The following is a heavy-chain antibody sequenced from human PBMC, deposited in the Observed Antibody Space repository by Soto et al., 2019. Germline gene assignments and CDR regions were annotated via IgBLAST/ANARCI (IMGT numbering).Heavy chain of an antibody. Sequence: QVQVKQWGAGVLKPSETLSLTCGVYGGSFSGHYWTWLRQPPGKGLERIGEISHCGSTDYNPSLSGRVTISINASKNKLSLTLNSVTAAHTALYYCARGQMSAWPVCSHWGQGILVTVSS. CDR2: ISHCGST. CDR3: ARGQMSAWPVCSH. CDR1: GGSFSGHY. D-gene: IGHD3-10*02. J-gene: IGHJ4*02. V-gene: IGHV4-34*01.